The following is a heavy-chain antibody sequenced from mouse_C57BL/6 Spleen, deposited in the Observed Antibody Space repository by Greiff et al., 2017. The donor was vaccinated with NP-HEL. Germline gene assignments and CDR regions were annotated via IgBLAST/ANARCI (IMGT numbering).Heavy chain of an antibody. Sequence: ESGPGLVKPSQSLSLTCSVTGYSITSGYYWNWIRQFPGNKLEWMGYISYDGSNNYNPSLKNRISITRDTSKNQFFLKLNSVTTEDTATYYCARDYDGYYSYAMDYWGQGTSVTVSS. CDR1: GYSITSGYY. CDR3: ARDYDGYYSYAMDY. D-gene: IGHD2-3*01. CDR2: ISYDGSN. J-gene: IGHJ4*01. V-gene: IGHV3-6*01.